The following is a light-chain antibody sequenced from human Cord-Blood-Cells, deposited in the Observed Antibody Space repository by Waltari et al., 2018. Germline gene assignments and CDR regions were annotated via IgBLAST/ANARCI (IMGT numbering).Light chain of an antibody. CDR2: EGS. V-gene: IGLV2-23*01. J-gene: IGLJ1*01. CDR1: SSDVGSYNL. CDR3: CSYAGSSTYV. Sequence: QSALTQPASVSGSPGQSITISCTGLSSDVGSYNLVSWYQPHPCNAPKLLLYEGSKRPSGVSNRFSGSKSGNTASLTISGLQAEDEADYYCCSYAGSSTYVFGTGTKVTVL.